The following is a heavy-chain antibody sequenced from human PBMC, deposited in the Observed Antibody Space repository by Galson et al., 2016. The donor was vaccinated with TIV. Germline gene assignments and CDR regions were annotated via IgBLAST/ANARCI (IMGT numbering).Heavy chain of an antibody. CDR2: IFHSGST. J-gene: IGHJ4*02. V-gene: IGHV4-4*02. D-gene: IGHD2-21*01. CDR3: AWGRDLIYYFDY. Sequence: SETLSLTCAVSGGSISSSNWWSWVRQPPGKGLEWVGEIFHSGSTNYNPSLKSRVTISVDKSKNHFSLKLSSVTAADTAVYYCAWGRDLIYYFDYWAREPWSPSPQ. CDR1: GGSISSSNW.